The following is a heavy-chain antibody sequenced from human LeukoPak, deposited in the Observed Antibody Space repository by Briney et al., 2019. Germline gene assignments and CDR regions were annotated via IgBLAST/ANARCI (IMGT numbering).Heavy chain of an antibody. Sequence: GGSLRLSCAASGFTFSSYGMHWVRQAPGKGLEWVSGISWNSGSIGYADSVKGRFTISRDNAKNFLYLQMNSLRAEDTALYYCAKAIQGRTWYYYYGMDVWGQGTTVTVSS. CDR3: AKAIQGRTWYYYYGMDV. D-gene: IGHD3-16*01. CDR2: ISWNSGSI. J-gene: IGHJ6*02. V-gene: IGHV3-9*01. CDR1: GFTFSSYG.